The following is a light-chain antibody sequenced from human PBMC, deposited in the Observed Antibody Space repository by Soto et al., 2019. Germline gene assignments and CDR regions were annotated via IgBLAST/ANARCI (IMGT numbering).Light chain of an antibody. CDR2: AGS. Sequence: IQTTQSPFSLSASVGDRVTITSPASQGIRSDLGWFQQKPGKAPKSLIYAGSKLHSGVPSRFSGTASGREFSLTISGLQPDDFATDYCQQYNSYPRTCGQGTKVDI. V-gene: IGKV1-16*01. CDR1: QGIRSD. J-gene: IGKJ1*01. CDR3: QQYNSYPRT.